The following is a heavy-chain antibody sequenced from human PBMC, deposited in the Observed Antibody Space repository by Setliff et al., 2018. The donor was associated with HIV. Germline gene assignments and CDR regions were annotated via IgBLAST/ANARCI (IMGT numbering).Heavy chain of an antibody. D-gene: IGHD3-10*01. J-gene: IGHJ4*02. CDR3: ARVWFGNIEALPH. CDR1: GFTFTDSW. Sequence: GGSLRLSCAASGFTFTDSWMHWVRQVPGQGLVWVSRINVDGSSTDYADSVKGRFTISRDNAKDTLYLQMNSLRADDTALYYCARVWFGNIEALPHWGQGTLVTVSS. CDR2: INVDGSST. V-gene: IGHV3-74*01.